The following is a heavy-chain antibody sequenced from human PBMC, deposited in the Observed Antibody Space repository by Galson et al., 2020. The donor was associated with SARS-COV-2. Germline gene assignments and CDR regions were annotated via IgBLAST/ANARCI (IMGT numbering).Heavy chain of an antibody. D-gene: IGHD6-13*01. J-gene: IGHJ3*02. CDR3: ARAGYSSSWYGVDDAFDI. V-gene: IGHV4-34*01. CDR2: INHSGST. CDR1: GGSFSGYY. Sequence: ETLSLTCAVYGGSFSGYYWSWIRQPPGKGLEWIGEINHSGSTNYNPSLKSRVTISVDTSKNQFSLKLSSVTAADTAVYYCARAGYSSSWYGVDDAFDIWGQGTMVTVSS.